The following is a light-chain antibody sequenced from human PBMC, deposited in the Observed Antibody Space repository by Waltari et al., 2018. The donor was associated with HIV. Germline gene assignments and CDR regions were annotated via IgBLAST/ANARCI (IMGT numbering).Light chain of an antibody. J-gene: IGLJ3*02. CDR1: SSNLANTY. Sequence: SMLPQPPSVSAPPGQKVTISCSGTSSNLANTYVSCYHHLPGAAPKLVSYPNNNRPDGLPGRCAGSKPGASATLVITGLQTGDEGDYYCGTWDSSRNAGVCGGGTKLTVL. V-gene: IGLV1-51*01. CDR3: GTWDSSRNAGV. CDR2: PNN.